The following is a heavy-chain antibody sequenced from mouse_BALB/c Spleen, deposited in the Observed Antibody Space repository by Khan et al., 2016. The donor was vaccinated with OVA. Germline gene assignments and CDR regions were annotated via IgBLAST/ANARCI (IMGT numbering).Heavy chain of an antibody. J-gene: IGHJ3*01. V-gene: IGHV5-9-3*01. CDR3: ARSAYGNFAY. Sequence: EVQLVESGGGLVKPGGSLKLSCAASGFTFSTYAMSWVRQTPEKRLEWVATISSDGDYTYYPDNVTGRFTISRDNAKNILYMQMNSLSSADTAMYYGARSAYGNFAYWGQGTLVTVS. D-gene: IGHD2-1*01. CDR2: ISSDGDYT. CDR1: GFTFSTYA.